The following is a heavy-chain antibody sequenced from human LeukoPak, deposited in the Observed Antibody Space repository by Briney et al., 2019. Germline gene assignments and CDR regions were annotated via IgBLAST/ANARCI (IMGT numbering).Heavy chain of an antibody. CDR2: INHSGGT. Sequence: SETLSLTCAVYGGSFSGIYWTCVRQPPGKGLEWIGEINHSGGTNYNTSLRSRVTISADTSKNQFSLNLTSVTAADTAVYYCARGRTTWGTSVLGYWGQGTLVTVSS. CDR1: GGSFSGIY. CDR3: ARGRTTWGTSVLGY. V-gene: IGHV4-34*01. D-gene: IGHD3-16*01. J-gene: IGHJ4*02.